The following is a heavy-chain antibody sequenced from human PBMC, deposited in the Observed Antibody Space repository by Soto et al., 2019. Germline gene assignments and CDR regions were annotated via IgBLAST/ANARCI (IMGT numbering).Heavy chain of an antibody. V-gene: IGHV4-59*08. CDR1: GGSISSYY. CDR3: ARRYGSFFDI. J-gene: IGHJ3*02. D-gene: IGHD3-10*01. CDR2: IYYSGST. Sequence: PSETLSLTYTVSGGSISSYYWSWIRQPPGKGLEWIGYIYYSGSTNYNPSLKSRVTMSVDTSKHQFSPKLSSVTAADTAVYYCARRYGSFFDIWGQGTMVTVSS.